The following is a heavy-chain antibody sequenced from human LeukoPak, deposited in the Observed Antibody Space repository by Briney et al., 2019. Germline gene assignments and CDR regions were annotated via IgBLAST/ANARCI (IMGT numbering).Heavy chain of an antibody. CDR1: GFSFSSYS. J-gene: IGHJ4*02. D-gene: IGHD3-22*01. CDR3: ARLLLPRYYFDY. V-gene: IGHV3-21*01. Sequence: GGSLRLSCAASGFSFSSYSMNWVRQAPGKGLEWVSSISSSSSYIYYADSVKGRFTISRNNAKNSLYLQMDSLRAEDTAVYYCARLLLPRYYFDYWGQGTLVTVSS. CDR2: ISSSSSYI.